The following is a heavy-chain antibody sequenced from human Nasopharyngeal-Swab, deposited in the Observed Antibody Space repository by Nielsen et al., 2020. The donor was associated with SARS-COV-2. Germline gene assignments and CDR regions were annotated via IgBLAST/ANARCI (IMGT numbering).Heavy chain of an antibody. CDR3: AKSSAARSDYYYYYYMDV. Sequence: GESLKISCAASGFTFDDYTMHWVRQAPGKGLEWVSLISWDGGSTYYADSVKGRFTISRDNSKNSLYLQMNSLRTEDTALYYCAKSSAARSDYYYYYYMDVWGKGTTVTVSS. V-gene: IGHV3-43*01. D-gene: IGHD6-6*01. CDR1: GFTFDDYT. CDR2: ISWDGGST. J-gene: IGHJ6*03.